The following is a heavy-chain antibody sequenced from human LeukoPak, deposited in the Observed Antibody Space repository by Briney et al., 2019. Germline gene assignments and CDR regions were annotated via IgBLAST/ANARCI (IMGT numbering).Heavy chain of an antibody. CDR2: IYYSGST. CDR1: GGSIRSYY. V-gene: IGHV4-59*01. CDR3: ARDKKDYYDSSGYYYFAFDI. D-gene: IGHD3-22*01. Sequence: SETLSLTCTVSGGSIRSYYWSWIRQPPGKGLEWIGYIYYSGSTNYNPSLKSRVTISVDTSKNQFSLKLSSVTAADTAVYYCARDKKDYYDSSGYYYFAFDIWGQGTKVNVSS. J-gene: IGHJ3*02.